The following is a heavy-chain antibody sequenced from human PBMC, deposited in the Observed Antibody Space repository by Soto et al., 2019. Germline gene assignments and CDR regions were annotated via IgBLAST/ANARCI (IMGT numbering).Heavy chain of an antibody. D-gene: IGHD6-19*01. Sequence: EVQLLESGGGLVQPGGSLRLSCAASGFTFSSYAMSWVRQAPGKGLEWVSAISGSGGSTYYADSVTGRFTISRDNSKNPLYLQMHSLRAEDTAVYYCAKDSPPVAGTGRREYFQHWGQGTLVTVSS. CDR1: GFTFSSYA. V-gene: IGHV3-23*01. CDR3: AKDSPPVAGTGRREYFQH. CDR2: ISGSGGST. J-gene: IGHJ1*01.